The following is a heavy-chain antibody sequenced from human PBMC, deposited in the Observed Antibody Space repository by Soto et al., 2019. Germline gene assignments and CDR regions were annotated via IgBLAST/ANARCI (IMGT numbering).Heavy chain of an antibody. CDR3: ARADTAMDPPGS. J-gene: IGHJ5*02. CDR2: VYYSGTP. D-gene: IGHD5-18*01. V-gene: IGHV4-39*01. CDR1: GGSSRQSSYF. Sequence: PSETLSLTFAVSGGSSRQSSYFWGWICQPQGKGLEWIASVYYSGTPYYSPSLMSRVTISIDTSKTQISLKLNYLTAADTAVYYGARADTAMDPPGSWGQGILVSV.